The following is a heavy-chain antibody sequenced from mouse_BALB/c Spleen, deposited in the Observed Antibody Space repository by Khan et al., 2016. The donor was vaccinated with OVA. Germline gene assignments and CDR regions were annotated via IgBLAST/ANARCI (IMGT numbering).Heavy chain of an antibody. CDR2: ISPGSGDT. Sequence: QVQLKQSGAELARPGASVKLSCKASGYTFTDYYINWVKQRTGQGLEWIGEISPGSGDTYYNEKFKGKATLTADKSSSTAYMQLNSLTSEASAVYFWARRNYFGYTFAYWGQGTLVTVSA. V-gene: IGHV1-77*01. CDR3: ARRNYFGYTFAY. J-gene: IGHJ3*01. D-gene: IGHD1-2*01. CDR1: GYTFTDYY.